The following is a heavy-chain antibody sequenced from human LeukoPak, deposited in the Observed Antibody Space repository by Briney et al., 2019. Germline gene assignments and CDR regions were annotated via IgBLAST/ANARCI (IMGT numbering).Heavy chain of an antibody. CDR3: ARRKWEGLGMDV. D-gene: IGHD1-14*01. J-gene: IGHJ6*04. CDR2: IYPGDSET. CDR1: GYSSATYW. V-gene: IGHV5-51*01. Sequence: GASLKISCKGSGYSSATYWIGCVRQMRGKALEWMGIIYPGDSETRYSPSFQGQVTISADKSISTAYLQWSSLKAADTAMYYCARRKWEGLGMDVGGKETTVTVSS.